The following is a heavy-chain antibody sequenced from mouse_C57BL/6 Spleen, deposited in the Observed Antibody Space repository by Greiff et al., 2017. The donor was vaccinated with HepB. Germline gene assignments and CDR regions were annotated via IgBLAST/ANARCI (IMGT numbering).Heavy chain of an antibody. CDR1: GYTFTSYG. CDR2: IYPRSGNT. D-gene: IGHD2-1*01. CDR3: AIKDGGNYDAMDY. Sequence: QVQLQQSGAELARPGASVKLSCKASGYTFTSYGISWVKQRTGQGLEWIGEIYPRSGNTYYNEKFKGKATLTADKSSSTAYMELRSLTSEDSAVYFCAIKDGGNYDAMDYWGQGTSVTVSS. J-gene: IGHJ4*01. V-gene: IGHV1-81*01.